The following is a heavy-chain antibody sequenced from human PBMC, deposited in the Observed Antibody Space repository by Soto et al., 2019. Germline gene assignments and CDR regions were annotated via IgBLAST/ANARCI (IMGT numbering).Heavy chain of an antibody. J-gene: IGHJ4*02. Sequence: SETLSLTCRVSDGSMNSDSSYWGWIRQPPGKGLEWIGVINHSGSTYHNLSLKGRVTMSVDASRNQFSLKLTSMTAADTAVYYCARLGGYVSVGYYYLWDSWGQGTLVTSPQ. V-gene: IGHV4-39*01. CDR1: DGSMNSDSSY. CDR3: ARLGGYVSVGYYYLWDS. CDR2: INHSGST. D-gene: IGHD3-22*01.